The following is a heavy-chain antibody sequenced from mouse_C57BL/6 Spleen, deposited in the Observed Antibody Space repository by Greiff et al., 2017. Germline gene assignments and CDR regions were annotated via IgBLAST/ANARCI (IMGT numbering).Heavy chain of an antibody. CDR3: AREEWLTGTSFAY. CDR1: GYTFTSYW. D-gene: IGHD4-1*01. CDR2: IYPGSGST. J-gene: IGHJ3*01. V-gene: IGHV1-55*01. Sequence: QVHVKQSGAELVKPGASVKMSCKASGYTFTSYWITWVKQRPGQGLEWIGDIYPGSGSTNYNEKFKSKATLTVDTSSSTAYMQLSSLTSEDSAVYYCAREEWLTGTSFAYWGQGTLVTVSA.